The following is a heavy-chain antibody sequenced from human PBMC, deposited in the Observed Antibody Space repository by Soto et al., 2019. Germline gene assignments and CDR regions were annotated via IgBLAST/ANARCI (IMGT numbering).Heavy chain of an antibody. D-gene: IGHD4-17*01. CDR1: GYTFTSYA. CDR2: INAGNGNT. CDR3: ARGVKYGAYSRWFDP. J-gene: IGHJ5*02. V-gene: IGHV1-3*01. Sequence: ASVKVSCKASGYTFTSYAMQWVRQAPGQRLEWMGWINAGNGNTKYSQKFQGRVTITRDTSASTAYMELSSLRSEDTAVYFCARGVKYGAYSRWFDPWGQGTLVTVSS.